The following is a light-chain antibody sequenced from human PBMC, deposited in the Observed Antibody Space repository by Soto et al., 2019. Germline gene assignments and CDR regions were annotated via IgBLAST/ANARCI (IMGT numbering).Light chain of an antibody. CDR1: QSVASSY. CDR3: RQYGSSPWT. Sequence: ENVLTQSPGTLSLSPGERVTLSCRASQSVASSYLAWYQQKPGQAPRLLIYSASSRATGIPDRFSGSGSRTDFTLTISRLEPEDFAVYYFRQYGSSPWTFGQVTKLEI. J-gene: IGKJ1*01. CDR2: SAS. V-gene: IGKV3-20*01.